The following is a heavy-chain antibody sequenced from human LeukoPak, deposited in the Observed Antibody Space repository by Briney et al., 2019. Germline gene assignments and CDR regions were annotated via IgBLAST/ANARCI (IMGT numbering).Heavy chain of an antibody. V-gene: IGHV3-7*05. CDR2: IKPDGSEK. Sequence: GSLRLSCAGSGVTFSSYWMSWVRPAPGKGLEWVANIKPDGSEKYYVDSVKGRFTISKDNAKNSLYLQMNSLRAEDTAVYYCARDGFGNPLGYWGQGALVTVSS. D-gene: IGHD4-23*01. CDR1: GVTFSSYW. J-gene: IGHJ4*02. CDR3: ARDGFGNPLGY.